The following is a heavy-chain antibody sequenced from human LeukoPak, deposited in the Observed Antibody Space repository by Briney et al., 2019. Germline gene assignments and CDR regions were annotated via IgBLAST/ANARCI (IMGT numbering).Heavy chain of an antibody. D-gene: IGHD3-10*01. V-gene: IGHV4-59*07. CDR2: FYNNRTT. J-gene: IGHJ5*02. Sequence: SDSLSLTCTVSGGSISGYSWTWIRQPPGQGLEWIGYFYNNRTTSYNPSLTGRVTISVDTAMDQISLKLNSVTAADTAVYYCARGHLGLSPWGPGTVFTVSS. CDR1: GGSISGYS. CDR3: ARGHLGLSP.